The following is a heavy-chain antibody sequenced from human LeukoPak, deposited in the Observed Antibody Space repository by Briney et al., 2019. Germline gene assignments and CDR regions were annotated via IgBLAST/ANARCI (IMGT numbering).Heavy chain of an antibody. J-gene: IGHJ4*02. CDR1: GGSISSYY. D-gene: IGHD6-13*01. Sequence: PSETLSLTCTVSGGSISSYYWSWIRQPPGKRLEWIGYIYYTGSTNYNPSLKSRVTISVDTSKNQFSLKLNSVTAADTAVYYCAKYLAATSESHLDYWGQGTLVTVSS. V-gene: IGHV4-59*03. CDR2: IYYTGST. CDR3: AKYLAATSESHLDY.